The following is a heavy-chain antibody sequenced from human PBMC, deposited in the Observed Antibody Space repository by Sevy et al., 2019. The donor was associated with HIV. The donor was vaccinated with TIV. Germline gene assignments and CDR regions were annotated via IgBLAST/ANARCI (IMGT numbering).Heavy chain of an antibody. D-gene: IGHD3-22*01. CDR1: GYTFTSYG. Sequence: ASVKVSCKASGYTFTSYGISWVRQAPGQGLEWMGWISAYNGNTNYAQKLQGRVTMTTDTSTSTAYMGLRSLRSDDTAVYYCARVNYYDSSGYSYFDYWGQGTLVTVSS. CDR3: ARVNYYDSSGYSYFDY. V-gene: IGHV1-18*01. J-gene: IGHJ4*02. CDR2: ISAYNGNT.